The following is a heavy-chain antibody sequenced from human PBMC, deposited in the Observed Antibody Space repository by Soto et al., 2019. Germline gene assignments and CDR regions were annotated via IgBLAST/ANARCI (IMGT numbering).Heavy chain of an antibody. V-gene: IGHV1-18*01. J-gene: IGHJ6*02. CDR2: ISAYNGDT. Sequence: QVQLVQSGAEVKKPGASVKVSCEASGYTFTSYGISWVRQAPGQGLEWMGWISAYNGDTNYVQKLQGRVAMTTXXAXSXXYMELRSLRSDDTAVYYCARAYDSGNYYSYYGMDVWGQGTTVTVSS. CDR3: ARAYDSGNYYSYYGMDV. CDR1: GYTFTSYG. D-gene: IGHD3-10*01.